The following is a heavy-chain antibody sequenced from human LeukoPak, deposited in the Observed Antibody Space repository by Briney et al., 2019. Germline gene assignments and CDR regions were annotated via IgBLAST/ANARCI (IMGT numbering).Heavy chain of an antibody. CDR2: INPNSGGT. CDR1: GYTFTGYY. Sequence: ASVKVSCTASGYTFTGYYIYWVRQAPGQGLEWMGWINPNSGGTSYAQKVQGRVTMTRDTSISTAYMELSRLRSDDTAVYYGARRYMDVWGKGTTVTISS. V-gene: IGHV1-2*02. J-gene: IGHJ6*03. CDR3: ARRYMDV.